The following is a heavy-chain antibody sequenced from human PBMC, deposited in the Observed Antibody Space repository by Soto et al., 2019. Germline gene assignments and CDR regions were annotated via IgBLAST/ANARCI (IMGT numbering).Heavy chain of an antibody. Sequence: QVQLQESGPGLVKPSETLSLTCTVSGGSVSSGSYYWSWIRQPPGKGLEWMGYIYYSGSTNYNPSLKSRVTISVDTSKSQFSLKLSSVTAADTAVYYCARLYCSSTSGYTYNLWFDPWGQGTLVTVPS. V-gene: IGHV4-61*01. CDR2: IYYSGST. CDR1: GGSVSSGSYY. D-gene: IGHD2-2*02. J-gene: IGHJ5*02. CDR3: ARLYCSSTSGYTYNLWFDP.